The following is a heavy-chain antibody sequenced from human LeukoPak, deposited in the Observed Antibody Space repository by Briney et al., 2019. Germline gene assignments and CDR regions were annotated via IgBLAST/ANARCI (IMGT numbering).Heavy chain of an antibody. V-gene: IGHV4-59*01. CDR2: IYSSGST. D-gene: IGHD5-12*01. J-gene: IGHJ3*02. Sequence: PSETLSLTCTVSGGSLSSYYWSWLRQPPGKGLEWIGYIYSSGSTNYNPSLKSRVTMSVGTSNNQFSLKLSSVTAADTAVYYCARLLYSGFVQARAFDIWGQGTMVTVSS. CDR3: ARLLYSGFVQARAFDI. CDR1: GGSLSSYY.